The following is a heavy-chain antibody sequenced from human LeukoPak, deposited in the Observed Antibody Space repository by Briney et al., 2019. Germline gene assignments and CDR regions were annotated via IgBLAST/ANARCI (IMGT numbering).Heavy chain of an antibody. D-gene: IGHD1-20*01. CDR1: GYTLTGFY. CDR3: ARDMTGITGTTSY. Sequence: ASVKVSCQTSGYTLTGFYMYWVRQAPGQGLEWMGWMNPNNGGTNYAQKFRGRVTMTRDTSIGTAYMELSRLTSDDTAVYYCARDMTGITGTTSYWGQGTLVTVSS. V-gene: IGHV1-2*02. CDR2: MNPNNGGT. J-gene: IGHJ4*02.